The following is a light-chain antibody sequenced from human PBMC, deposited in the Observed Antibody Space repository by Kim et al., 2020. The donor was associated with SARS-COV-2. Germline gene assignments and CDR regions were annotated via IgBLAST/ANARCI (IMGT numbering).Light chain of an antibody. V-gene: IGLV1-44*01. J-gene: IGLJ3*02. CDR2: SND. Sequence: GQKVPISCSGSSSNIGSNTVNWYQHLPGTAPKLLIHSNDQWSSGVPDRFSGSKSGTSASLAISGLQSEDEADYYCAAWDDSLDGWVFGGGTQLTVL. CDR3: AAWDDSLDGWV. CDR1: SSNIGSNT.